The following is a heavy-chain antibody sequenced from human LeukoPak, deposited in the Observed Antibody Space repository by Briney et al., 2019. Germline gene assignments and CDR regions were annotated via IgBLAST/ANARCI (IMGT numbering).Heavy chain of an antibody. D-gene: IGHD3-22*01. CDR1: GFTFSSYW. CDR2: IKQDGSKK. Sequence: GGALRLSCAASGFTFSSYWRTWVRQAPGKGLDWVANIKQDGSKKNYVDSVKGRFTISRDNAKNSLYLQMNSLRAEDTAVYYCATPLDYYDTSGYHQGGDWGQGTLVTVSS. V-gene: IGHV3-7*03. J-gene: IGHJ4*02. CDR3: ATPLDYYDTSGYHQGGD.